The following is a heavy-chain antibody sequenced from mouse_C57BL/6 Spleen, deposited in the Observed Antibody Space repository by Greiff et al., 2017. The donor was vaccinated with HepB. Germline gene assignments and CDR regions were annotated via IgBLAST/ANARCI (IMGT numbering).Heavy chain of an antibody. J-gene: IGHJ3*01. D-gene: IGHD1-1*01. CDR3: ARDTGSSYAWFAY. Sequence: EVKLQESGPGLVKPSQSLSLTCSVTGYSITSGYYWNWIRQFPGNKLEWMGYISYDGSNNYNPSLKNRISITRDTSKNQFFLKLNSVTTEDTATYYCARDTGSSYAWFAYWGQGTLVTVSA. V-gene: IGHV3-6*01. CDR2: ISYDGSN. CDR1: GYSITSGYY.